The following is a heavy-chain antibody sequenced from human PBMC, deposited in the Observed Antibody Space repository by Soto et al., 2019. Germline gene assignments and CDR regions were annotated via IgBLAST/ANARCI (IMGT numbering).Heavy chain of an antibody. CDR2: IKSKTDGGTT. CDR3: TTDGAVAEYYYYYGMDV. J-gene: IGHJ6*02. V-gene: IGHV3-15*07. Sequence: GGSLRLSCAASGFTFSNAWMNWVRQAPGKGLEWVGRIKSKTDGGTTDYAAPVKGRFTISRDDSKNTLYLQMNSLKTEDTAVYYCTTDGAVAEYYYYYGMDVWGQGTTVTVSS. D-gene: IGHD6-19*01. CDR1: GFTFSNAW.